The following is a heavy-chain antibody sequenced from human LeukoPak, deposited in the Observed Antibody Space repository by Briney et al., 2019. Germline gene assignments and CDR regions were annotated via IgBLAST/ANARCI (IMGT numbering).Heavy chain of an antibody. J-gene: IGHJ5*02. D-gene: IGHD7-27*01. CDR1: GFTFSSYG. CDR3: AKGELTGVAMDWFDP. CDR2: ISYDGSNK. Sequence: PGGSLRLSCAASGFTFSSYGMHWVRQAPGKGLEWVAVISYDGSNKYYADSVKGRFTISRDNSKNTLYLQMNSLRAEDTAVYYCAKGELTGVAMDWFDPWGQGTLVTVSS. V-gene: IGHV3-30*18.